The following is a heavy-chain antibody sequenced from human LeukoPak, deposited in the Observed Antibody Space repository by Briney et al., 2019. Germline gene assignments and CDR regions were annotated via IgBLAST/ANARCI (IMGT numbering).Heavy chain of an antibody. CDR3: ARKRGYGWFDP. CDR1: GGSFSGYY. D-gene: IGHD6-25*01. Sequence: SETLPLTCAVYGGSFSGYYWSWIRQPPGKGLEWIGEINHSGSTNYNPSLKSRVTISVDTSKNQFSLKLSSVTAADTAVYYCARKRGYGWFDPWGQGTLVTVSS. V-gene: IGHV4-34*01. CDR2: INHSGST. J-gene: IGHJ5*02.